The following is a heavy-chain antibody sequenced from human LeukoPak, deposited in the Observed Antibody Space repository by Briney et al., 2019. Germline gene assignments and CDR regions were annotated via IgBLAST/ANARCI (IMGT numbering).Heavy chain of an antibody. CDR2: IETDGSAT. J-gene: IGHJ4*02. D-gene: IGHD6-25*01. CDR1: GFTFRGYG. CDR3: ARGGGYRLDY. V-gene: IGHV3-74*01. Sequence: PGGSLRLSCAASGFTFRGYGMHWVRHTPGKGLEGVSAIETDGSATTYADSVEGRFSISRDNAKNILYLQMNSLRVEDTAVYYCARGGGYRLDYWGQGTLVTVSS.